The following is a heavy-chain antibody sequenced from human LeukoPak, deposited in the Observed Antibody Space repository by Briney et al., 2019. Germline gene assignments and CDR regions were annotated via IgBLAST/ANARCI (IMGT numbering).Heavy chain of an antibody. CDR3: AITAQYCSSTSCSDY. Sequence: PSETLSLTCAGSGGSISSSNWWSWVRQPPGKGLEWVGEIYHSGSTNYNPSLKSRVTISVDKSKNQFSLKLSSVTTADTAVYYCAITAQYCSSTSCSDYWGQGTLVTVSS. D-gene: IGHD2-2*01. CDR2: IYHSGST. J-gene: IGHJ4*02. V-gene: IGHV4-4*02. CDR1: GGSISSSNW.